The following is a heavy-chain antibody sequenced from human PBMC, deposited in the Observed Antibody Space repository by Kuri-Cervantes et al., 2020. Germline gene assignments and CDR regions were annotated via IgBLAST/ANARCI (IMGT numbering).Heavy chain of an antibody. CDR1: WFSLSTSGMC. V-gene: IGHV2-70*17. J-gene: IGHJ6*03. CDR3: ARLGYCTNGVCSNDYMDV. Sequence: SGPTLVKPTQTLTLTCTFSWFSLSTSGMCVSWVRQTPGRALEWLARIDWDNAKVYSPSLKTRLTISKDTSENQVVLTMTNMDPVDTATYYCARLGYCTNGVCSNDYMDVWGKGTTVTVSS. CDR2: IDWDNAK. D-gene: IGHD2-8*01.